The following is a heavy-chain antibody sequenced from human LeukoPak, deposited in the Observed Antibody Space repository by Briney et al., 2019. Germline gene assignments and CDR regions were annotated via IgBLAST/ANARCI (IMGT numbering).Heavy chain of an antibody. CDR1: GFTVSTNY. CDR3: ARVFYYGSGSFEPGDTTWFDP. CDR2: MCSGCSK. Sequence: GGALRLSCAVSGFTVSTNYMTWVRQTPGKGLEWVSVMCSGCSKYYADSVKGRFTIFRDNSQNKVYLQMNSLKAEDTAIYYCARVFYYGSGSFEPGDTTWFDPWGQGTLVTVSS. D-gene: IGHD3-10*01. V-gene: IGHV3-53*01. J-gene: IGHJ5*02.